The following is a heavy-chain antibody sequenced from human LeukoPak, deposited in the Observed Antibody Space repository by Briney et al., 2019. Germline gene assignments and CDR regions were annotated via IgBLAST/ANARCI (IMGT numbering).Heavy chain of an antibody. V-gene: IGHV4-39*07. CDR2: FYSSGST. D-gene: IGHD3-3*01. CDR1: GDPLNDNLYY. J-gene: IGHJ4*02. Sequence: SGTLSLTCNVSGDPLNDNLYYWGWIRQSPGKGLEWIGAFYSSGSTSSHSSLKSRVTISVDTSRTQLSLKLDSVTDTDTAVYYCVRDGRFESACFDSWGPGILVTVSS. CDR3: VRDGRFESACFDS.